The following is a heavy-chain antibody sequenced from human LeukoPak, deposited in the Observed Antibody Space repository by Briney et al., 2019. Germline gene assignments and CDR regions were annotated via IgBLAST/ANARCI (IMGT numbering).Heavy chain of an antibody. D-gene: IGHD3-3*01. CDR3: ARHRYDFWSGSQYYFDY. J-gene: IGHJ4*02. CDR1: GGSISSYY. CDR2: IYYSGST. Sequence: PSETLSLTCTVSGGSISSYYWSWIRQPPGKGLEWIGSIYYSGSTYYNPSLKSRVTISVDTSKNQFSLKLSSVTAADTAVYYCARHRYDFWSGSQYYFDYWGQGTLVTVSS. V-gene: IGHV4-59*05.